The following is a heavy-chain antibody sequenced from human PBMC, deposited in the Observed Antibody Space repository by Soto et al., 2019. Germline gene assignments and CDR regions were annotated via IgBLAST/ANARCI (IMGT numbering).Heavy chain of an antibody. V-gene: IGHV4-59*08. Sequence: QVQLQESGPGLVKPSETLSLTCTVSGGSISSYYWSWIRQPPGKGLEWIGYMYNSGSTNYNPSLKSRVTISVDMSKKQFSLKLNSVTAADTAVYYCARHKSSGWYYFDYWGQGTLVTVSS. CDR3: ARHKSSGWYYFDY. CDR1: GGSISSYY. J-gene: IGHJ4*02. CDR2: MYNSGST. D-gene: IGHD6-19*01.